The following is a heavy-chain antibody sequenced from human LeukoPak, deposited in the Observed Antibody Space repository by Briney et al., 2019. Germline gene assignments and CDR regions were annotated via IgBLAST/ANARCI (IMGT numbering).Heavy chain of an antibody. D-gene: IGHD3-10*01. V-gene: IGHV3-74*01. Sequence: PGGSLRLICAASGFTFSSYWMHWVRQAPGKGLVWVSRINNDGRSTNYADSVKGRFTVSRDNAKNTLYLQMNSLRAEDTAVYYCARSYSGSYWYYWGQGTLVTVSS. CDR1: GFTFSSYW. CDR2: INNDGRST. J-gene: IGHJ4*02. CDR3: ARSYSGSYWYY.